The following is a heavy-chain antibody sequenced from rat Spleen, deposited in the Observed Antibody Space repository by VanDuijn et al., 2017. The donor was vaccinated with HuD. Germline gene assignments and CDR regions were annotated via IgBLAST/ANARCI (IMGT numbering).Heavy chain of an antibody. D-gene: IGHD2-2*01. CDR2: MSYDGSST. Sequence: EVQLVESDGGLVQPGRSLELSCAASGFTFSDFYMAWVRQAPTKGLEWVATMSYDGSSTYYRDSVKGRFTISRDNAKSTLYLQMDSLRSEDTATYYCARAGYLRDWYFDFWGPRTMVTVSS. CDR3: ARAGYLRDWYFDF. V-gene: IGHV5-29*01. CDR1: GFTFSDFY. J-gene: IGHJ1*01.